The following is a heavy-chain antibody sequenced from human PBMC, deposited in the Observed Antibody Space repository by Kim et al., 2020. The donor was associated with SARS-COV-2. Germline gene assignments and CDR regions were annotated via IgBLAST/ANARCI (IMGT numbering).Heavy chain of an antibody. D-gene: IGHD3-10*01. J-gene: IGHJ4*02. V-gene: IGHV1-2*02. Sequence: TTYAQKFQGRVTMTREPSISTASMELSRLRSDDTAVYYCARGLWFGELSGYWGQGTLVTVSS. CDR3: ARGLWFGELSGY. CDR2: T.